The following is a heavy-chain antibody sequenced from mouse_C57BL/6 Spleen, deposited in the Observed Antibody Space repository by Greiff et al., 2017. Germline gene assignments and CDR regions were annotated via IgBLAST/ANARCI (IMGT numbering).Heavy chain of an antibody. Sequence: VQLQQSGAELVRPGTSVKVSCKASGYAFTNYLLEWVKQRPGQGLEWIGVINPGSGGTNYNEKFKGKATLTADKSSSTAYMQLSSLTSEDSAVYFCARGNYYGSSYDAMDYWGQGTSVTVSS. CDR2: INPGSGGT. V-gene: IGHV1-54*01. CDR3: ARGNYYGSSYDAMDY. CDR1: GYAFTNYL. J-gene: IGHJ4*01. D-gene: IGHD1-1*01.